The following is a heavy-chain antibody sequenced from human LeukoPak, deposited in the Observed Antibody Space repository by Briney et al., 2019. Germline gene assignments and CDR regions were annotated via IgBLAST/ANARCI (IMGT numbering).Heavy chain of an antibody. D-gene: IGHD6-13*01. J-gene: IGHJ4*02. CDR2: ISSSSSYI. V-gene: IGHV3-21*01. CDR1: GFTFSSYS. CDR3: ARDLSSLTPGPPSSSWLGGGDY. Sequence: GGSLRLSCAASGFTFSSYSMNWVRQAPGKGLEWVSSISSSSSYIYYADSVKGRSTISRDNAKNSLYLQMNSLRAEDTAVYYCARDLSSLTPGPPSSSWLGGGDYWGQGTLVTVSS.